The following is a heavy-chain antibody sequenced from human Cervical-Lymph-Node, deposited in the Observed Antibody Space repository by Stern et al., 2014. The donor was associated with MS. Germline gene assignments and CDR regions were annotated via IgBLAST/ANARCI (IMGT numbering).Heavy chain of an antibody. D-gene: IGHD3-10*01. CDR1: GITFSSHW. J-gene: IGHJ4*02. CDR3: ALSGGLDEFLRY. Sequence: EDQLVESGGGLLQPGGSLRLSCAVSGITFSSHWMHWVRQAPGKGLVWVSIISGDGSETTHADSGKGRLTISRDNAKNTLYLQIDSLRAEDTAVYYCALSGGLDEFLRYWGQGTPVTVSS. V-gene: IGHV3-74*03. CDR2: ISGDGSET.